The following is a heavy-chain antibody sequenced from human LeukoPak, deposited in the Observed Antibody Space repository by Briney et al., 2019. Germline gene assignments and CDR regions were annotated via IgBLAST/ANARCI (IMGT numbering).Heavy chain of an antibody. CDR3: ARDASSGSLHFDY. CDR2: IWHDGSEK. V-gene: IGHV3-33*01. Sequence: SGGSLGLSCAASGFIVSSNGMHWVRQASGKGLEWVAVIWHDGSEKYYADSVKGRVTVSRDNSKNTLYLQMNSLRAEDTAVYFCARDASSGSLHFDYWGQGLLVTVSS. D-gene: IGHD3-10*01. J-gene: IGHJ4*02. CDR1: GFIVSSNG.